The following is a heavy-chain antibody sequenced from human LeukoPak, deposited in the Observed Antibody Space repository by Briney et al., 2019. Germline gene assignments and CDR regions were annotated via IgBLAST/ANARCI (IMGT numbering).Heavy chain of an antibody. CDR1: GFTFSSYE. CDR3: ARRLPYYGMDV. CDR2: IGGIGSI. J-gene: IGHJ6*02. Sequence: PGGSLRLSCAASGFTFSSYEIHWVRQAPGKGLEWVSKIGGIGSIMYADSVKGRFTISTDSAKSSVYLQMNSLRAEDKAVYYCARRLPYYGMDVWGQGTTVTVSS. V-gene: IGHV3-48*03.